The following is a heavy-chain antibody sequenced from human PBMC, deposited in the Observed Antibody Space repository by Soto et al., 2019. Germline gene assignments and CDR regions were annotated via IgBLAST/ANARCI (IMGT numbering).Heavy chain of an antibody. CDR2: IYYSGST. CDR1: GGSISSGDYY. J-gene: IGHJ6*02. V-gene: IGHV4-30-4*01. CDR3: ARVQLVRSPAYYYYYGMDV. D-gene: IGHD6-6*01. Sequence: SETLSLTCTVSGGSISSGDYYWSWIRQPPGKGLEWIGYIYYSGSTYYNPSLKSRVTISVDTSKNQFSLKLSSVTAADTAVYYCARVQLVRSPAYYYYYGMDVWGQGTTVT.